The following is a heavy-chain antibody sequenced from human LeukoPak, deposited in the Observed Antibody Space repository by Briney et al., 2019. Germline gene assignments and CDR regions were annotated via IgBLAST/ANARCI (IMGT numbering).Heavy chain of an antibody. CDR2: ISAYNGNT. J-gene: IGHJ6*03. D-gene: IGHD6-13*01. CDR3: ARDAGSSWSDYYYYMDV. Sequence: GASVKVSCKASGYTFTSYGISWVRQAPGQGLEWMGWISAYNGNTNYAQKLQGRVTMTTDTSTSTAYMELRSLRSDDTAVYYCARDAGSSWSDYYYYMDVWGKGTTVTVSS. V-gene: IGHV1-18*01. CDR1: GYTFTSYG.